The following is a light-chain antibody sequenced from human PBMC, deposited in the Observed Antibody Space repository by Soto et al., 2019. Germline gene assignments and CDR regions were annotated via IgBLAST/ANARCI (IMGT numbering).Light chain of an antibody. J-gene: IGKJ1*01. Sequence: EIVMTQSPATLSVSPGERATLSCRASQSVSSNLAWYQQKPGQAPRLLIYGASTRATGFPGRFSGSGSGTDFTLTLSSLQSEDFAFYYCQQYDDWPWTFGQGTKVDI. CDR2: GAS. CDR3: QQYDDWPWT. CDR1: QSVSSN. V-gene: IGKV3-15*01.